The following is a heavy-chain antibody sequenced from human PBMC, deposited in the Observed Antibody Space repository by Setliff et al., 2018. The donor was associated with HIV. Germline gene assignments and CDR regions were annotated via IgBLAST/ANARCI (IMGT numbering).Heavy chain of an antibody. V-gene: IGHV4-34*01. J-gene: IGHJ4*02. Sequence: PSETLSLTCAVYGGSFSGYYWSWIRQPPGKGLEWIGEINHSGSTNYNPSLKSRVTISVDTSKSQFSLRLNSVTATDTAVYYCASDISPDDGYNRLHYFDYWGQGTLVTVSS. CDR3: ASDISPDDGYNRLHYFDY. CDR1: GGSFSGYY. CDR2: INHSGST. D-gene: IGHD5-12*01.